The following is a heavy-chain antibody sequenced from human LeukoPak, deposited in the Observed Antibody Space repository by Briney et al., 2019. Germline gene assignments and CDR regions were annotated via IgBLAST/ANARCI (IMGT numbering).Heavy chain of an antibody. J-gene: IGHJ4*02. CDR3: TPRRPWGAYESLSQY. Sequence: KSGGSLRLSCAASGFSFNKAWMTWVRQAPGKGLEWVGRIKTEADGATTNYAALVKGRFTVPRDDSKNTLYLQMNSLKSDDTAVYYCTPRRPWGAYESLSQYWGQGTLVTVSS. CDR2: IKTEADGATT. CDR1: GFSFNKAW. D-gene: IGHD3-16*01. V-gene: IGHV3-15*01.